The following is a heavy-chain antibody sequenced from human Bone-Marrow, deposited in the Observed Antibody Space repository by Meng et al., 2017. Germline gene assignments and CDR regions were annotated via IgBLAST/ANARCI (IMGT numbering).Heavy chain of an antibody. Sequence: GRSQQWGAGLLTPSETLSLTCAVYGGSFSGYYWSWIRQPPGKGLEWIGEINHSGSTNYNPSLKSRVTISVDTSKNQFSLKLSSVTAADTAVYYCARGLRAARPLLFGYWGQGTLVTVSS. D-gene: IGHD6-6*01. CDR3: ARGLRAARPLLFGY. CDR2: INHSGST. CDR1: GGSFSGYY. V-gene: IGHV4-34*01. J-gene: IGHJ4*02.